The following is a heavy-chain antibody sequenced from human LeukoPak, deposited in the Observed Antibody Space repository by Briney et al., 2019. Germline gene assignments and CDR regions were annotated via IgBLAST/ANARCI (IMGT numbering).Heavy chain of an antibody. V-gene: IGHV1-2*02. Sequence: GASVKVSCKASGYTFTGYYMHWVRQAPGQGLEWMGWINPNSGGTNYAQKFQGRVTMTRDTSISTAYMELSRLRSDDTAVYYCARDLGGYSGPSAYWGQGSLVIVSS. CDR1: GYTFTGYY. CDR3: ARDLGGYSGPSAY. CDR2: INPNSGGT. D-gene: IGHD5-12*01. J-gene: IGHJ4*02.